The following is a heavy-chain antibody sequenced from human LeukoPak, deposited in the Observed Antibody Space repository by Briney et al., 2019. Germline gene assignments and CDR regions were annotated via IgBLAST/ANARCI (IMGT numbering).Heavy chain of an antibody. CDR2: INPKSGGT. V-gene: IGHV1-2*02. D-gene: IGHD1-7*01. J-gene: IGHJ4*01. CDR1: GYTFTDYY. CDR3: GSEIPGSTIDY. Sequence: ASVTVSFKATGYTFTDYYMHWVRQAPGRGREWMGWINPKSGGTNYAEKFQGRDTMTRYTAINTAYMELSRLRSDDTAVYYGGSEIPGSTIDYWGHGTRVTVSS.